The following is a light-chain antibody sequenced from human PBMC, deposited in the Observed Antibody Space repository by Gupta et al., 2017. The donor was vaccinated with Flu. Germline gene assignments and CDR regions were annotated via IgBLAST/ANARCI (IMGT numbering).Light chain of an antibody. J-gene: IGLJ3*02. Sequence: QAVVTQEPSLTVSPGGTVTLTCGSSTGPVTSGHYPYWLQQKPGRAPMTLMYHISDTHASTPVWVSGSLLAGTATLTLSGAQAEDEYYYYSSHSYNDAWMFGGGTKLTVL. CDR2: HIS. V-gene: IGLV7-46*01. CDR3: SHSYNDAWM. CDR1: TGPVTSGHY.